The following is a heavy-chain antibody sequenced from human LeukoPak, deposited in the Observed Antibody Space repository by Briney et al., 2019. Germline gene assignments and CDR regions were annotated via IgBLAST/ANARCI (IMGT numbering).Heavy chain of an antibody. Sequence: SETLSLTCTVSGGSISSNYWSWIRQSPGKGLEWIGYIHYSGSTSYNPSLKSRVTISVDTSKNQFSLNLSSVTAADTAVYYCARVKGSGYYYVFDYWGQGTLVTVSS. D-gene: IGHD3-22*01. CDR2: IHYSGST. CDR1: GGSISSNY. J-gene: IGHJ4*02. V-gene: IGHV4-59*01. CDR3: ARVKGSGYYYVFDY.